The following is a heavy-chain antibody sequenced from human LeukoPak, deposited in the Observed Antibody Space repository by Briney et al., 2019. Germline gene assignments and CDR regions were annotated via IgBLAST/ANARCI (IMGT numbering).Heavy chain of an antibody. V-gene: IGHV4-59*01. CDR1: GGSISTYY. CDR3: ARTTMVRGTYYMDV. Sequence: SETLSLTCTVSGGSISTYYWSWIRQPPGKGLEWIGYIYYSGYTNYNPSLKSRVTISVDTSKNQFSLKLSSVTAADTAVYYCARTTMVRGTYYMDVWGKGTTVTISS. D-gene: IGHD3-10*01. J-gene: IGHJ6*03. CDR2: IYYSGYT.